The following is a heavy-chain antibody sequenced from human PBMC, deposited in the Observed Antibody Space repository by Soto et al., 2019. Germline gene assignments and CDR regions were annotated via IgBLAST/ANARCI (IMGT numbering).Heavy chain of an antibody. Sequence: PGEGLEWVSSISGTDDYTYYADSVKGRFTISRDNARNTLFLHMNNLRADDTAMYYCANFFQPEAGIRHSVPVSAFLLNRSSDL. V-gene: IGHV3-23*01. CDR3: ANFFQPEAGIRHSVPVSAFLLNRSSDL. CDR2: ISGTDDYT. J-gene: IGHJ2*01. D-gene: IGHD3-9*01.